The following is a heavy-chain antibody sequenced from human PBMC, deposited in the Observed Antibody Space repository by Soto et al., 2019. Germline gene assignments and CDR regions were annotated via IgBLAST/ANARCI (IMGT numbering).Heavy chain of an antibody. V-gene: IGHV1-18*01. J-gene: IGHJ6*02. CDR3: ARVKAGSSSWYVSEGYYYYGMDV. CDR2: ISAYNGNT. CDR1: GYTFTSYG. D-gene: IGHD6-13*01. Sequence: QVQLVQSGAEVKKPGASVKVSCKASGYTFTSYGISWVRQAPGQGLEWMGWISAYNGNTNYAQKLQGRVTMTTDTSTSTAYMELGSLRSDDTAVYYCARVKAGSSSWYVSEGYYYYGMDVWGQGTTVTVSS.